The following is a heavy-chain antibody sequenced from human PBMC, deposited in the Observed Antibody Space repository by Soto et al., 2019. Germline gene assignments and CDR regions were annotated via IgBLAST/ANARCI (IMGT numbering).Heavy chain of an antibody. CDR1: GGSISSGVYS. D-gene: IGHD1-26*01. CDR3: ARLRRERGHIFDF. Sequence: TVSGGSISSGVYSWSWIRQPPGKGLECIGTVSYTGSTYYNPSHRSRVSMSVDTSRNQFSLKLSSVTAADTAVYYCARLRRERGHIFDFWGQGTLVTVSS. V-gene: IGHV4-39*01. J-gene: IGHJ4*02. CDR2: VSYTGST.